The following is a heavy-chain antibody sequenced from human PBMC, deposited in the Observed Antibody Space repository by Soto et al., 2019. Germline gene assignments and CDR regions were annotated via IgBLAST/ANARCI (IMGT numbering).Heavy chain of an antibody. D-gene: IGHD2-15*01. V-gene: IGHV1-18*01. CDR2: ISAYNGNT. J-gene: IGHJ6*02. Sequence: QVQLVQSGVEVKKAGASVKVSCKASGYTFSSYGISWARQAPGQGLEWMGWISAYNGNTHYAQKFQGRLINTTDTSTSKGSMELRALTSDATAVYFCMRVGSVAAAGTYSPPRYCGTDVWGQGTTVTVSS. CDR1: GYTFSSYG. CDR3: MRVGSVAAAGTYSPPRYCGTDV.